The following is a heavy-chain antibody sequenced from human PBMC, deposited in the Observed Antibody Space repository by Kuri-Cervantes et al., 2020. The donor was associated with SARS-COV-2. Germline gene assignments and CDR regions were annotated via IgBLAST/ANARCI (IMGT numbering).Heavy chain of an antibody. CDR2: IYTSGST. V-gene: IGHV4-61*02. CDR1: GDSITNGVYY. J-gene: IGHJ4*02. Sequence: SETLSLTCSVSGDSITNGVYYWGWIRQPAGKGLEWIGRIYTSGSTNYNPSLKSRVTMSVDTSKNQFSLKLSSVTAADTAVYYCARDPGIAVAGGFDYWGQGTLVTVSS. CDR3: ARDPGIAVAGGFDY. D-gene: IGHD6-19*01.